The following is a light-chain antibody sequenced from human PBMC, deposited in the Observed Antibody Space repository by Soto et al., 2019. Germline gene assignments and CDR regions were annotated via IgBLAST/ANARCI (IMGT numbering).Light chain of an antibody. CDR3: CSYAGSYTLGV. CDR1: SSDVGGYNY. J-gene: IGLJ1*01. Sequence: QSALTQPRSVSGSPGQSVTISCTGTSSDVGGYNYVSWYQQHPGKAPKLMIYEVTKRPSGVPDRFSGSKSGNTASLTISGLQAEDEADYYCCSYAGSYTLGVFGTGTKLTVL. CDR2: EVT. V-gene: IGLV2-11*01.